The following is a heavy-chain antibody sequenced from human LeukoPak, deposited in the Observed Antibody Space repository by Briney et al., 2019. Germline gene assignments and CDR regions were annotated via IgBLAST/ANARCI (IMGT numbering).Heavy chain of an antibody. CDR2: IRTDGSST. J-gene: IGHJ4*02. CDR1: GFRFSDYT. D-gene: IGHD6-19*01. Sequence: PGGSLRLSCVASGFRFSDYTMHWVRQAPGKGLEYVSAIRTDGSSTFYPSSVKGRFTISRNNSKSTLYLQMGSLPAEDTAVYYCTRRYGGHSGWAGYHDSWGQGTLVTVSS. CDR3: TRRYGGHSGWAGYHDS. V-gene: IGHV3-64*01.